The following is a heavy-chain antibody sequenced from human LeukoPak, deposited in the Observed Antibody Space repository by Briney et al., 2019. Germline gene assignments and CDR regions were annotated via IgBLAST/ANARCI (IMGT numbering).Heavy chain of an antibody. D-gene: IGHD2-15*01. CDR1: GFPLSSHY. Sequence: GGALRLSCAASGFPLSSHYISWVRQAPGKGLDWVSVIYRSGGTYFSDSVKGRFTISRDNSKNTLYLQMNSLRAEDTAVYYCAKDPWSGGSFGHYWGQGTLVTVSS. CDR2: IYRSGGT. V-gene: IGHV3-66*03. CDR3: AKDPWSGGSFGHY. J-gene: IGHJ4*01.